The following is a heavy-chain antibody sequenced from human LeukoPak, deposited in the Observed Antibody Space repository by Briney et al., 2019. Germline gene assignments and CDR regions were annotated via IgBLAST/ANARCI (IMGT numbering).Heavy chain of an antibody. Sequence: SETLSLTCTVSGGSISSYYWTWIRQPAGKGLEWIGRIYNSGDTYYNPSLNNRVTMSVDTSKNQFSLKLSSVTAADTAVYYCARDAYYYDTSGYYLLDSWGQGTLVTVSS. CDR3: ARDAYYYDTSGYYLLDS. CDR2: IYNSGDT. V-gene: IGHV4-4*07. D-gene: IGHD3-22*01. CDR1: GGSISSYY. J-gene: IGHJ4*02.